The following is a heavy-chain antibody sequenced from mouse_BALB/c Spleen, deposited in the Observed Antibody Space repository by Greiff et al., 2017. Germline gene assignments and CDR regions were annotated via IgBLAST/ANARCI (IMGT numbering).Heavy chain of an antibody. CDR3: ARGNYYAMDY. CDR2: IDPENGNT. CDR1: GFNIKDTY. J-gene: IGHJ4*01. Sequence: VQLQQSGAELVKPGASVKLSCTASGFNIKDTYMHWVKQRPEQGLEWIGWIDPENGNTIYDPKFQGKASITADTSSNTAYLQLSSLTSEDTAVYYCARGNYYAMDYWGQGTSVTVSS. V-gene: IGHV14-3*02.